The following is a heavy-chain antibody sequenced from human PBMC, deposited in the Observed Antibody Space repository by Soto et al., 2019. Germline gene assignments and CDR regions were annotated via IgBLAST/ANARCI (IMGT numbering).Heavy chain of an antibody. J-gene: IGHJ4*01. Sequence: ELQLVESGGGLVKPGGSLRLSCAASGFTFSTDSLHWVRQAPGKGLEWVSSISSTSSYIYYADSVKGRFTISRDNAKNSLYLQMNTLRAEDTAVYYCVRDVNYYDSSVYRDYWGHGTLVTVSS. D-gene: IGHD3-22*01. CDR2: ISSTSSYI. V-gene: IGHV3-21*01. CDR3: VRDVNYYDSSVYRDY. CDR1: GFTFSTDS.